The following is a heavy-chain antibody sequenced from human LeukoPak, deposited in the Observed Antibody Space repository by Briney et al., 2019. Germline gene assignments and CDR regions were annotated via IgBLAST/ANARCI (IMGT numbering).Heavy chain of an antibody. CDR2: IYHSGST. CDR3: ARLNLAYVYTSGPNDF. V-gene: IGHV4-34*01. D-gene: IGHD3-10*01. Sequence: GSLRLSCAVSGFTFSSYWMSWVRQAPGKGLEWIGEIYHSGSTDYNPSLKSRVTISVDTSKNQLSLKLTSVTAADTAVYFCARLNLAYVYTSGPNDFWGQGTQVTVSS. J-gene: IGHJ4*02. CDR1: GFTFSSYW.